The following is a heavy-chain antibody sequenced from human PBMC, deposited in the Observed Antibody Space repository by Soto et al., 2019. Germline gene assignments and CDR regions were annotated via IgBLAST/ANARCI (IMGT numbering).Heavy chain of an antibody. J-gene: IGHJ6*02. CDR1: GYTFTNYW. V-gene: IGHV5-51*01. CDR2: IYPGDSDT. Sequence: EVQLVQSGAEVKKPGESLKISCKGSGYTFTNYWIGWVRQMPGKGLEWMGIIYPGDSDTKYNPSFQGQDTISADKSITTTYLQWSSLKASDTAIYYCAASIFYYGMDVWGQGTTVTVSS. CDR3: AASIFYYGMDV.